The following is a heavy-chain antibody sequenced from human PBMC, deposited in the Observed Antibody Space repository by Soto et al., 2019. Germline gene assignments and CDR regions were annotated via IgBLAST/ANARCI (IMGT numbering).Heavy chain of an antibody. D-gene: IGHD3-22*01. Sequence: QVQLVQSGAEVKKPGSSVKVSCKASGGTFSSYAISWVRQAPGQGLEWMGGIIPIFGTANYAQKFQGRVTITADESTSTAYMELSSRRSEDTAVYYCARNPYYYDSSGYYYGDAFDIWGQGTMVTVSS. V-gene: IGHV1-69*01. CDR1: GGTFSSYA. J-gene: IGHJ3*02. CDR2: IIPIFGTA. CDR3: ARNPYYYDSSGYYYGDAFDI.